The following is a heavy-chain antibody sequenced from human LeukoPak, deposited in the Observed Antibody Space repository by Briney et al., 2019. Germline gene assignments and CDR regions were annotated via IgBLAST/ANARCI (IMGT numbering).Heavy chain of an antibody. V-gene: IGHV4-59*01. Sequence: PSETLSLTCSVSGISINNYYWSWIRQPPGKGLEWIGYISYSGNTNYNPSLKSRVTISVDTSKNQFSLKLTSVTAADTAVYYCARDRIDYFYGMDVWGQGTTVTVSS. CDR3: ARDRIDYFYGMDV. CDR2: ISYSGNT. J-gene: IGHJ6*02. CDR1: GISINNYY.